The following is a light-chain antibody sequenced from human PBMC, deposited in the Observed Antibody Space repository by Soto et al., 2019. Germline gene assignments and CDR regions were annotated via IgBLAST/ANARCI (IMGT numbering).Light chain of an antibody. CDR3: QQYGSSPFT. V-gene: IGKV3-20*01. CDR2: GAS. J-gene: IGKJ3*01. CDR1: QSVSSSY. Sequence: ESVLTQSPGTLSMYPGERATLSCRASQSVSSSYSAWYQQKPGQAPRLLIYGASRRATGIPDRFRGSGSGTDFTLTISRLEPEDFAVYYCQQYGSSPFTFGPGTKVDIK.